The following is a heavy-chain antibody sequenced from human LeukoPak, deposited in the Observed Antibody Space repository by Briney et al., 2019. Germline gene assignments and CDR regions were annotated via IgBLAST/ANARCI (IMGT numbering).Heavy chain of an antibody. D-gene: IGHD3-22*01. CDR2: ISGDSTDI. CDR3: ARRGYSDSSGYDY. V-gene: IGHV3-21*01. J-gene: IGHJ4*02. CDR1: GFTFKSYA. Sequence: GGSLRLSCATSGFTFKSYAMNWVRQSPGKGLEWVSSISGDSTDIYYADSLMGRSTISRDNAKNSLYLQINSLRAEDTAIYYCARRGYSDSSGYDYWGQGTLVTISS.